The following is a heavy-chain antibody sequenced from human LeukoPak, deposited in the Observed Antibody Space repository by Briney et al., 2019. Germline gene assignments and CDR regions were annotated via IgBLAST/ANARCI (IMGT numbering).Heavy chain of an antibody. J-gene: IGHJ4*02. CDR3: ATIEHIWGSYRSYYFDH. D-gene: IGHD3-16*02. V-gene: IGHV1-69*06. CDR2: IIPIFNTA. Sequence: GASVTVSCKASGGTFSSSAISWVRQAPGQGLEWVGEIIPIFNTAKYTQNFQGRVTITADKSTSTAYIELSSLRFEDTAVYYCATIEHIWGSYRSYYFDHWGQGTLVTVSS. CDR1: GGTFSSSA.